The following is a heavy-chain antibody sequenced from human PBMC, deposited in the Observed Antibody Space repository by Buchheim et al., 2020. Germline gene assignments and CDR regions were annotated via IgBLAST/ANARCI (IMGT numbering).Heavy chain of an antibody. CDR2: IHHSGST. J-gene: IGHJ4*02. V-gene: IGHV4-4*02. CDR3: TRDVRDYSSGWYTVWDY. CDR1: GGSISSSNW. D-gene: IGHD6-19*01. Sequence: QVQLQESGPGLVKPSGTLSLTCAVSGGSISSSNWWSWVRQPPGKGLEWIGEIHHSGSTNYNPSLKSRVTITVDKSKKQFSPKLSSVTAADTAVYYCTRDVRDYSSGWYTVWDYWGQGTL.